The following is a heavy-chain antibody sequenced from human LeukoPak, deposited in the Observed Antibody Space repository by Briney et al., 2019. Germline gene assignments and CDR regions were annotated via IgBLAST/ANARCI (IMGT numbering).Heavy chain of an antibody. CDR3: ARQRVAAAGPNWFDP. V-gene: IGHV1-2*02. Sequence: ASVKVSCKASGYTFTGSYMHWVRQAPGQGIEWMGWINPNTGGTNYAQQFQGRVTMTRDTSISTAYMELSRLKSDDTAVYYCARQRVAAAGPNWFDPWGQGTLVTVSS. CDR2: INPNTGGT. D-gene: IGHD6-13*01. CDR1: GYTFTGSY. J-gene: IGHJ5*02.